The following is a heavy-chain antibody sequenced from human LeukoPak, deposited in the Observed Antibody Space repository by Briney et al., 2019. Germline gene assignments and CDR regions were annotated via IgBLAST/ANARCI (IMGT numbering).Heavy chain of an antibody. V-gene: IGHV3-7*01. CDR3: AREGDSSGWLHYYYYYYMDV. CDR1: GFTFSSYA. J-gene: IGHJ6*03. D-gene: IGHD6-19*01. CDR2: IKQDGSEK. Sequence: PGGSLRLSCAASGFTFSSYAMHWVRQAPGKGLEWVANIKQDGSEKYYVDSVKGRFTISRDNAKNSLYLQMNSLRAEDTAVYYCAREGDSSGWLHYYYYYYMDVWGKGTTVTISS.